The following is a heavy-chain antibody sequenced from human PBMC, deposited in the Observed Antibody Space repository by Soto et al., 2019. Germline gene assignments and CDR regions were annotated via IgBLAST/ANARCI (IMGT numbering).Heavy chain of an antibody. CDR3: ARGGGGSYSSGDY. Sequence: ASETLSLTCAVYGGSFSGYYWSWIRQPPGKGLEWIGEINHSGNTNYNPSLKSRVTISVDTSKNQFSLKLSSVTAADTAVYYCARGGGGSYSSGDYWGQGTLVTVSS. J-gene: IGHJ4*02. D-gene: IGHD1-26*01. V-gene: IGHV4-34*01. CDR1: GGSFSGYY. CDR2: INHSGNT.